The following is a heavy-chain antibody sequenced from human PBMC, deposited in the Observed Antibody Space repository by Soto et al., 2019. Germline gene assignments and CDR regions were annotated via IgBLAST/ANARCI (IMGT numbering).Heavy chain of an antibody. CDR2: VYYGGST. CDR1: GASISSDS. J-gene: IGHJ4*02. V-gene: IGHV4-59*01. D-gene: IGHD2-2*01. Sequence: SETLSLTCSVSGASISSDSWIWIRQPPGKGLQWIGYVYYGGSTNYDPSLKSRVTIAVDTSKNQLSLNLTSVTAADTAVYYCGRLFCTTVSCYVNMWGRGTLVTVSS. CDR3: GRLFCTTVSCYVNM.